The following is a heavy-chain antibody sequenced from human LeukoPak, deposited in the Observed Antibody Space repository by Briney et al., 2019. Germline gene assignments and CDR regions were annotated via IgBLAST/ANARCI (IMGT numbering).Heavy chain of an antibody. Sequence: GASVKVSCKASGYTFIGYNMHWVRQAPGQGLEWMGWTDPNSGDTNYSQKFQGRVTMTRDTSISTSYMELSRMRSDDTAVYYCATHLRVGTSKFPLNYWGQGTLVTVSS. D-gene: IGHD4-23*01. CDR1: GYTFIGYN. J-gene: IGHJ4*02. CDR3: ATHLRVGTSKFPLNY. V-gene: IGHV1-2*02. CDR2: TDPNSGDT.